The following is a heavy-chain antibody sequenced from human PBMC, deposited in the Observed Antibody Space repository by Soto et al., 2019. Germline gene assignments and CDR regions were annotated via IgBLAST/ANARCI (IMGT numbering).Heavy chain of an antibody. V-gene: IGHV3-7*01. CDR3: ARSQVAIPGDD. CDR1: GFTFGAYW. Sequence: EVQLVESGGGLVQPGGSLRLSCAASGFTFGAYWMSCVRQGPGKGLEWVGNIRGDGSEKYFLDSLKGRFTISRDNGKKSLYLQMTSLRAEDTAVYHCARSQVAIPGDDWGQGTLVTVSS. CDR2: IRGDGSEK. J-gene: IGHJ4*02. D-gene: IGHD5-12*01.